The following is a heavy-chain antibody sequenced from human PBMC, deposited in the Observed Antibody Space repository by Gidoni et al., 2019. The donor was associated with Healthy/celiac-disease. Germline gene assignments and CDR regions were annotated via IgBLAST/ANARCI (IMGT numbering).Heavy chain of an antibody. CDR1: GRTCRNAG. J-gene: IGHJ4*02. V-gene: IGHV3-15*01. D-gene: IGHD2-2*01. Sequence: EGQRVASGGGLVTPGGSRRCSGAAPGRTCRNAGMRWRREAPGKGLAVVGRIKRRTDGGTTDYSAPVQGRFTISRDGSKNTRYLQMNTLKPEDTAVYYCTTDIYQYCSSTSCYVAIDDFDYWGQGTLVTVSS. CDR2: IKRRTDGGTT. CDR3: TTDIYQYCSSTSCYVAIDDFDY.